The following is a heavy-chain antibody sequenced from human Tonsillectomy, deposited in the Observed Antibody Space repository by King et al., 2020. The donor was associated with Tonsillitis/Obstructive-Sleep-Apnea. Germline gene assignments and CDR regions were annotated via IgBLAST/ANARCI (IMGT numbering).Heavy chain of an antibody. CDR2: IDPSDSYT. D-gene: IGHD6-6*01. J-gene: IGHJ5*02. CDR1: GYSFTSYW. CDR3: ARQSYSSSSAAWFDP. Sequence: EVQLVESGAEVKKPGESLRISCKGSGYSFTSYWISWVRQMPGKGLEWMGRIDPSDSYTNYSPSFQGHVTISADKSISTAYLQWSSLKASDTAMDYCARQSYSSSSAAWFDPWGQGTLVTVSS. V-gene: IGHV5-10-1*01.